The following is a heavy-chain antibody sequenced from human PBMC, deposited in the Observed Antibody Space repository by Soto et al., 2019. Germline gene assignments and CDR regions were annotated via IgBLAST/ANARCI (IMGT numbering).Heavy chain of an antibody. V-gene: IGHV4-39*01. Sequence: PLETLSLTCTVSGGSITSSSFYWAWIRKPPGKGLEWIGTIYYSGSTYYNPSLNSRVTISVDTSKNQFSLKLNSVTAADTAVYYCARPGFGSSPKNWFDPWGQGSLVTVSS. CDR2: IYYSGST. CDR3: ARPGFGSSPKNWFDP. J-gene: IGHJ5*02. D-gene: IGHD6-6*01. CDR1: GGSITSSSFY.